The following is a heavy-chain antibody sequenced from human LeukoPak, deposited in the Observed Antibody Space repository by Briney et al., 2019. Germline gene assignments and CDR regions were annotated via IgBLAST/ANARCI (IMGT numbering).Heavy chain of an antibody. CDR3: VRRSTFYSGSGSYPHFVS. Sequence: PGGSLRLSCAASGFTLSGYWMHWIRHVPGKELLWVSDINSVARSTSYANSVKGRLTISRDNAKNKVYLQMTNLRAEDTAVYYCVRRSTFYSGSGSYPHFVSWGRGTLVTVSS. V-gene: IGHV3-74*01. D-gene: IGHD3-10*01. J-gene: IGHJ4*02. CDR2: INSVARST. CDR1: GFTLSGYW.